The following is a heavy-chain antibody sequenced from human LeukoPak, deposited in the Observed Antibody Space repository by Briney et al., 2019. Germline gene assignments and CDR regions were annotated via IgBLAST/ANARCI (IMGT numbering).Heavy chain of an antibody. CDR1: GYTFTGDY. CDR2: INPNSGGT. V-gene: IGHV1-2*06. J-gene: IGHJ4*02. Sequence: ASVKVSCKASGYTFTGDYMHWVRQAPGQGLGRLGRINPNSGGTSYAQKFLGRVTMTRDTSISTAYMELTRLTSDGTAMYYCARSTVVGATIGDHWGQGTRVTVSS. D-gene: IGHD1-26*01. CDR3: ARSTVVGATIGDH.